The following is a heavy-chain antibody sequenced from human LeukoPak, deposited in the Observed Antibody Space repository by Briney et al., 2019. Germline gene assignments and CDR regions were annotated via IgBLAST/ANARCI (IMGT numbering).Heavy chain of an antibody. J-gene: IGHJ3*02. CDR1: GFSLTTSGVG. CDR2: IHWNDDK. V-gene: IGHV2-5*01. D-gene: IGHD6-6*01. CDR3: ARLIAARPVLGASDI. Sequence: SGPTLVNPTQTLTLTCTFSGFSLTTSGVGVGWFRQPPGEALEWLALIHWNDDKRYSPSLQSRLTITMDTSKNQVVLTMTNMDPVDTATYYCARLIAARPVLGASDIWGQGTMVTVSS.